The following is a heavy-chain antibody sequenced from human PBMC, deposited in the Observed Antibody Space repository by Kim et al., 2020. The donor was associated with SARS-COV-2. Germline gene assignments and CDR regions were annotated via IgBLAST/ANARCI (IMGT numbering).Heavy chain of an antibody. V-gene: IGHV3-33*01. CDR2: K. CDR3: ARRSASYIDY. D-gene: IGHD2-15*01. Sequence: KYHADSVKGRLTISRDNSKNTLYLQMNSLRAEDTAVYYCARRSASYIDYWGQGTLVIVSS. J-gene: IGHJ4*03.